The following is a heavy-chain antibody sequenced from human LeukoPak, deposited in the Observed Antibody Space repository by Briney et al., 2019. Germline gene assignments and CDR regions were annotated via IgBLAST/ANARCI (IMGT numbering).Heavy chain of an antibody. CDR3: AKFYGSGSYYRVNFDY. CDR2: IRYDGSNK. Sequence: PGGSLRLSCAASGFTFSSYGMHWVRQAPGKGLEWVAFIRYDGSNKYYADSVKGRFTISRDNSKNTLYLQMNSLRVEDTAVYYCAKFYGSGSYYRVNFDYWGQGTLVTVSS. J-gene: IGHJ4*02. CDR1: GFTFSSYG. V-gene: IGHV3-30*02. D-gene: IGHD3-10*01.